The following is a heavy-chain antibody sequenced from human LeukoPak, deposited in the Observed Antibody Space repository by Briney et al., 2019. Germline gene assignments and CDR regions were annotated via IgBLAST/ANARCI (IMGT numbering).Heavy chain of an antibody. J-gene: IGHJ4*02. CDR3: ARGPIRSGYSGRFDY. CDR1: GGTFSNYA. D-gene: IGHD3-22*01. Sequence: ASVTVSCKASGGTFSNYAISWVRQAPGQGLEWMGGIIPIFGTSNYAQKFQGRVTIAADESSTTAYMELTSLTSNDTALYYCARGPIRSGYSGRFDYWGQGTLVTVSS. V-gene: IGHV1-69*13. CDR2: IIPIFGTS.